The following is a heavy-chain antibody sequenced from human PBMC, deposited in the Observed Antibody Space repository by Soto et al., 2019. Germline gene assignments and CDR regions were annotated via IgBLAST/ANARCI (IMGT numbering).Heavy chain of an antibody. CDR3: AKDQRSSSWYYYYGMDV. D-gene: IGHD6-13*01. V-gene: IGHV3-43D*03. CDR1: GFTFDDYA. Sequence: GGSLRLSCAASGFTFDDYAMHWVRQAPGKGLEWVSLISWDGGSTYYADSVKGRFTISRDNSKNSLYLQMNSLRAEDTALYYCAKDQRSSSWYYYYGMDVWGQGTTVTVSS. CDR2: ISWDGGST. J-gene: IGHJ6*02.